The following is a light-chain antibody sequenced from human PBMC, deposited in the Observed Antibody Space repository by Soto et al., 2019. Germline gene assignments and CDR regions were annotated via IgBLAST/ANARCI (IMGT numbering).Light chain of an antibody. CDR3: GSYTSSDTMI. Sequence: QSVLTQPASVSGSPGQSITISCTGTSSDVGRYNYVSWYQQNPGKAPKLIIYDVSDRPSGVSYRFSGSKSGTTASLTISGLQAEDEADYYCGSYTSSDTMIFGGGTQLTVL. J-gene: IGLJ2*01. V-gene: IGLV2-14*01. CDR2: DVS. CDR1: SSDVGRYNY.